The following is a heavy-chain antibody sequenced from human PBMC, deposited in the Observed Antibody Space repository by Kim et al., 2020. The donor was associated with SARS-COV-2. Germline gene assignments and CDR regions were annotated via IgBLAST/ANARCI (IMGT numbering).Heavy chain of an antibody. Sequence: AKGVTGRFVFSLDTSVSTAYLQISSLKAEDTAVYYCAREDYDSSGYPFDYWGQGTLVTVSS. V-gene: IGHV7-4-1*02. D-gene: IGHD3-22*01. CDR3: AREDYDSSGYPFDY. J-gene: IGHJ4*02.